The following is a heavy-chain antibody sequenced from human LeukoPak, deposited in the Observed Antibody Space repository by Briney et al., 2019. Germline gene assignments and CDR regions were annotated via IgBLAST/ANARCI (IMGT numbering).Heavy chain of an antibody. CDR3: AKTNGYYDY. CDR1: GFTFSNNG. Sequence: GGSLRLSCAASGFTFSNNGMSWVRQSPGRGLEWVSGISGGGDTTYYAESVKGRFTVSRDNSKNTLFLQMNSLTAEDTAVYYCAKTNGYYDYWGQGTLVAVSS. CDR2: ISGGGDTT. V-gene: IGHV3-23*01. D-gene: IGHD3-22*01. J-gene: IGHJ4*02.